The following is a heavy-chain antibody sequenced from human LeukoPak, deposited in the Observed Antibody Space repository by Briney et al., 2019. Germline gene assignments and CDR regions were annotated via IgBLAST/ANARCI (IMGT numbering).Heavy chain of an antibody. V-gene: IGHV3-30*02. D-gene: IGHD2-15*01. J-gene: IGHJ4*02. CDR2: IRYDGSNK. CDR3: AKVWAMEYCTGGSCYGVHY. Sequence: GGSLRLSCAASGFTFSSYGMHWVRQAPCKGLEWVAFIRYDGSNKYYADSVKGRFTISRDNSKNTLYLQMNSLRAEDTAVYYCAKVWAMEYCTGGSCYGVHYWGQGTLVTVSS. CDR1: GFTFSSYG.